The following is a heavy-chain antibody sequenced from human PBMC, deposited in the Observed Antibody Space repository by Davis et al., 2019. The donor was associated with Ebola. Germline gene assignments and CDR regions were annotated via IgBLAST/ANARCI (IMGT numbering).Heavy chain of an antibody. CDR3: ARNGWIAARYYGMDV. J-gene: IGHJ6*02. V-gene: IGHV4-59*08. CDR2: IYYSGST. CDR1: GGSISSYY. D-gene: IGHD6-6*01. Sequence: PSETLSLTCTVSGGSISSYYWSWIRQPPGKGLEWIGYIYYSGSTNYNPSLKSRVTISVDTSKNQFSLKLSSVTAADTAVYYCARNGWIAARYYGMDVWGQGTTVTVSS.